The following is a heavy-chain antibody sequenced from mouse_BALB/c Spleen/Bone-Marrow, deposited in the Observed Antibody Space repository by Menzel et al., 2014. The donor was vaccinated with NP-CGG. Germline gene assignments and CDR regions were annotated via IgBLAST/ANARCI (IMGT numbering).Heavy chain of an antibody. V-gene: IGHV5-4*02. CDR1: GFIFSDYY. CDR2: ISDGGSYT. CDR3: ARTYRPYALDY. D-gene: IGHD2-14*01. Sequence: EVKLVESGGGLVKPGGSLKLSCAASGFIFSDYYMYWVRQTPEKRLEWVANISDGGSYTSYPDSVKGRFTVSIDNAKNTLYLQMSSLKSEDTAFYYCARTYRPYALDYWGQGSSVTVSS. J-gene: IGHJ4*01.